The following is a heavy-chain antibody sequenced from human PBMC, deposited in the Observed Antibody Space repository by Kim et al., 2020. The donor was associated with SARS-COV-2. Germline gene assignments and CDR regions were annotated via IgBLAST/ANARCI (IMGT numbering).Heavy chain of an antibody. CDR2: ISAYNGGT. J-gene: IGHJ4*02. Sequence: ASVKVSCKASGYTFTNYYITWMRQAPGQGLEWVGWISAYNGGTLYARTVQGRVTMTIDTSTSMAYMELTSLRSDDTAVYYCTRGGSSWYVIDHWGQGTL. CDR1: GYTFTNYY. V-gene: IGHV1-18*01. CDR3: TRGGSSWYVIDH. D-gene: IGHD6-13*01.